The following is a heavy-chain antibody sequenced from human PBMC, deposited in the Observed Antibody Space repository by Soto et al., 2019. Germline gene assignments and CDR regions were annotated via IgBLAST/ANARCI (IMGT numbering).Heavy chain of an antibody. D-gene: IGHD1-26*01. CDR2: ISYDGSNK. J-gene: IGHJ6*02. CDR3: AKEAGRSDYHYYNYGMDV. Sequence: QVQRVESGGGVVQPWRSLRLACAAYGFTFSSYGMHWVRQAPGKGLEWLAVISYDGSNKYYADYVKGRFAISRDNSQTRLYLQMNRLKAEDTAVYYYAKEAGRSDYHYYNYGMDVWGHGTTVTVS. CDR1: GFTFSSYG. V-gene: IGHV3-30*18.